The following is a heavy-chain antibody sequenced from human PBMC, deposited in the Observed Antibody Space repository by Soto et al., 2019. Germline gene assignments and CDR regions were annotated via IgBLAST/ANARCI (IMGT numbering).Heavy chain of an antibody. V-gene: IGHV4-4*02. Sequence: SETLSLTCAVSSGSISSSNWWSWVRQPPGKGLEWIGEIYHSGSTNYNPSLKSRVTISVDKSKNQFSLKLSSVTAADTAVYYCARVSSGWTNYFDYWGQGTLVTVSS. D-gene: IGHD6-19*01. J-gene: IGHJ4*02. CDR3: ARVSSGWTNYFDY. CDR2: IYHSGST. CDR1: SGSISSSNW.